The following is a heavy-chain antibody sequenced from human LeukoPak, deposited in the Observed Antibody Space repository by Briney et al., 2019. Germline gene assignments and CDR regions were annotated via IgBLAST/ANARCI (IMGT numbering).Heavy chain of an antibody. V-gene: IGHV3-23*01. CDR1: GFTFSSYA. J-gene: IGHJ4*02. D-gene: IGHD2-15*01. Sequence: GASLRLSCAASGFTFSSYAMSWVRQAPGKGLEWVSAISGSGGSTYYADSVKGRFTISRDDSKNTLYLQMNSLRAEDTAVYYCAKDPDSVVVVAATWDYWGQGTLVTVSS. CDR3: AKDPDSVVVVAATWDY. CDR2: ISGSGGST.